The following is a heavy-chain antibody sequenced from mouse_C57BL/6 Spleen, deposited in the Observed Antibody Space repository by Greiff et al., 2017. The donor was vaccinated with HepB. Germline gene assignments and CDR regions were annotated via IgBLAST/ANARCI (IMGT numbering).Heavy chain of an antibody. D-gene: IGHD1-1*01. V-gene: IGHV1-19*01. CDR1: GYTFTDYY. J-gene: IGHJ2*01. CDR3: ARMVFHYYGSSYDYVDY. CDR2: INPYNGGT. Sequence: EVKLQESGPVLVKPGASVKMSCKASGYTFTDYYMNWVKQSHGKSLEWIGVINPYNGGTSYNQKFKGKATLTVDKSSSTAYMELNSLTSEDSAVYDCARMVFHYYGSSYDYVDYWGQGTTLTVSS.